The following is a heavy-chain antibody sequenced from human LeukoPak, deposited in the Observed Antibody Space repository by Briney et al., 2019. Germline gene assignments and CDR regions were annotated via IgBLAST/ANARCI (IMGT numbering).Heavy chain of an antibody. Sequence: GGSLRLSCLASGFTFRSYAMSWVRQAPGKGLEWVSSISVTGDSTYYADSVKGRFTISRDNSKNTLYLQMNSLRAEDTAVYYCAKGYFFDYWGQGTLVTVSS. CDR2: ISVTGDST. J-gene: IGHJ4*02. V-gene: IGHV3-23*01. CDR1: GFTFRSYA. CDR3: AKGYFFDY.